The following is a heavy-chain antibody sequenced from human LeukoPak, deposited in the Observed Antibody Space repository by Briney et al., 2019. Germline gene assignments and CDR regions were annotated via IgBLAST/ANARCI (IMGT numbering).Heavy chain of an antibody. D-gene: IGHD6-13*01. CDR3: ARDRRIAADNNYYYGMDV. V-gene: IGHV3-53*01. CDR2: IYSGGST. J-gene: IGHJ6*02. Sequence: GGSLSLSCAPSGFTLSSNYMSWVRPAPGGGRGWDSVIYSGGSTYYAESVKGRFTISRDNSKNTLYLQMNSLRAEDTAVYYCARDRRIAADNNYYYGMDVWGQGTTVTVSS. CDR1: GFTLSSNY.